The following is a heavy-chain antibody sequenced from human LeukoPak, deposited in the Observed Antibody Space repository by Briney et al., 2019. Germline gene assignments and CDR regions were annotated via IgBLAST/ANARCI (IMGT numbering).Heavy chain of an antibody. D-gene: IGHD3-22*01. CDR1: GFTFSNAW. CDR2: ISSSGSTI. J-gene: IGHJ4*02. Sequence: GGSLRLSCAASGFTFSNAWMNWVRQAPGKGLEWVSYISSSGSTIYYADSVKGRFTISRDNAKNSLYLQMNSLRAEDTAVYYCARDRDKTYYYDSSGYSSFDYWGQGTLVTVSS. CDR3: ARDRDKTYYYDSSGYSSFDY. V-gene: IGHV3-48*04.